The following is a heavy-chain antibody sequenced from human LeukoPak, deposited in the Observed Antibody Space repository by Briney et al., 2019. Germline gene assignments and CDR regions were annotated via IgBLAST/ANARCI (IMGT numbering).Heavy chain of an antibody. J-gene: IGHJ4*02. CDR3: ARGRAAYNPRRDSSGYKVFDY. Sequence: PSETLSLTCTVSGDSISDSDYYWGWIRQPPGKGLEWIGEINHSGSTNYNPSLKSRVTISVDTSKNQFSLKLSSVTAADTAVYYCARGRAAYNPRRDSSGYKVFDYWGQGTLVTVSS. CDR2: INHSGST. CDR1: GDSISDSDYY. V-gene: IGHV4-39*07. D-gene: IGHD3-22*01.